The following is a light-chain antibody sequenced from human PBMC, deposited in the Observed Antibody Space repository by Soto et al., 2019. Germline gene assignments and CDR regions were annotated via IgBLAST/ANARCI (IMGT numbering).Light chain of an antibody. CDR1: SSDVGGYDR. J-gene: IGLJ3*02. CDR3: CSSAGSRILSWV. V-gene: IGLV2-23*01. Sequence: QSALTQPASVSGSPGQSINISCTGTSSDVGGYDRVSWYQQHPGKAPKLLIYEGTKRPSGISKRLSGSKSGNTASLTSSGLQAEDEADYYCCSSAGSRILSWVFGGGTKVTVL. CDR2: EGT.